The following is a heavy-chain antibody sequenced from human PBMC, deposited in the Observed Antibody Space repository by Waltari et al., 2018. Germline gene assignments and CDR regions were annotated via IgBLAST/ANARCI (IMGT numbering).Heavy chain of an antibody. J-gene: IGHJ4*02. CDR1: GDSMNYW. V-gene: IGHV4-4*02. CDR2: VLGSGRA. Sequence: QLQLQESGPGLVKPSGTLSLICAVSGDSMNYWWSWVRQPPGKGLEWIGQVLGSGRANYNPSFASRVTISLDSSTHQFALQMTSATAADTALYYCARDRGRGLYLDTWGQGILVTVSP. D-gene: IGHD2-15*01. CDR3: ARDRGRGLYLDT.